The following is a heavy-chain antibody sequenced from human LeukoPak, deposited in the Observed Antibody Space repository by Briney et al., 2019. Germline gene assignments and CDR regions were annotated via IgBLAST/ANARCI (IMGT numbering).Heavy chain of an antibody. D-gene: IGHD1-26*01. Sequence: ASVKVSCKASGGTFSSYAISWVRQAPGQGLEWMGRIIPILGIANYAQKFQGRVTMTRDTSTSTVYMELSSLRSEDTAVYYCARDLDYLQWELLCWGQGTLVTVSS. CDR1: GGTFSSYA. CDR2: IIPILGIA. V-gene: IGHV1-69*04. CDR3: ARDLDYLQWELLC. J-gene: IGHJ4*02.